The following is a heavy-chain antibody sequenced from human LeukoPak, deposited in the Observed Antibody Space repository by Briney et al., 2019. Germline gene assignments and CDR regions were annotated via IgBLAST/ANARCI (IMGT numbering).Heavy chain of an antibody. Sequence: SETLSLTCTVSGGSFRSYYWSWIRQSPEKGLEWIGYMYYSGKTNYNPSLKSRVTISIDASKNQFSLRLSSVTAADTAMYYCARDDNFYAFDIWGQGTMVTVSS. CDR2: MYYSGKT. V-gene: IGHV4-59*01. D-gene: IGHD3-3*01. CDR1: GGSFRSYY. J-gene: IGHJ3*02. CDR3: ARDDNFYAFDI.